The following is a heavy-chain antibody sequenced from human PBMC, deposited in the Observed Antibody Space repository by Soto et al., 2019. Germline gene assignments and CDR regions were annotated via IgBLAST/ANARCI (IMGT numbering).Heavy chain of an antibody. CDR2: IIPILGIA. J-gene: IGHJ4*02. V-gene: IGHV1-69*02. D-gene: IGHD2-21*02. Sequence: QVQLVQSGAEVKKPGSSVKVSCKASGGTFSSYTISWVRQAPGQGLEWMGRIIPILGIANYAQKFQGRVTITADKSTSTAYMELSSLRSEDTAVYYCARMEEYCGGDCHFDYWGQGTLVTVSS. CDR3: ARMEEYCGGDCHFDY. CDR1: GGTFSSYT.